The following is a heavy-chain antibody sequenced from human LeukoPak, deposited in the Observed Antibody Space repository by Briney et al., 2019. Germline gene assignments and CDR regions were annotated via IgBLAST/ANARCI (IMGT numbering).Heavy chain of an antibody. J-gene: IGHJ4*02. CDR3: ARGPEYYYDSSGYYPDY. D-gene: IGHD3-22*01. CDR2: IYYSGGT. Sequence: PSETLSLTCTVSGGSISSYYWNWIRQPPGKGLEWIGYIYYSGGTNYNPSLKSRVTISVDTSKNQFSLKLSSVTAADTAVYYCARGPEYYYDSSGYYPDYWGQGTLVTVSS. CDR1: GGSISSYY. V-gene: IGHV4-59*01.